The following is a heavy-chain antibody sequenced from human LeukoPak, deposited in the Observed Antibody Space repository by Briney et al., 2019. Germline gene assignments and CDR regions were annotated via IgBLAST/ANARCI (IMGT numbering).Heavy chain of an antibody. Sequence: KPGGSLRLSCAASGFTFSSCSMSWVRQAPGKGLEWVSSISSSSSYIYYADSVKGRFTIPRDNAKNSLYLQMNSLRAEDTAVYYCARLAGYSSSLENDYWGQGTLVTVSS. CDR2: ISSSSSYI. CDR3: ARLAGYSSSLENDY. J-gene: IGHJ4*02. D-gene: IGHD6-13*01. CDR1: GFTFSSCS. V-gene: IGHV3-21*01.